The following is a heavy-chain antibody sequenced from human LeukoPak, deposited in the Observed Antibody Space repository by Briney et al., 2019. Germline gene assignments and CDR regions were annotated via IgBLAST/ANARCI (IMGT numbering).Heavy chain of an antibody. CDR3: ARDRHTAVEGNDAFDI. J-gene: IGHJ3*02. D-gene: IGHD5-18*01. V-gene: IGHV3-33*01. CDR2: IWYDGSNK. CDR1: GFTFSSYG. Sequence: GGSLRLSCAASGFTFSSYGMHWVRQAPGKGLEWVAVIWYDGSNKYYADSVKGRFTISRDNSKNTLYLQMNSLRAEDTAVYYCARDRHTAVEGNDAFDIWGQGTMVTVSS.